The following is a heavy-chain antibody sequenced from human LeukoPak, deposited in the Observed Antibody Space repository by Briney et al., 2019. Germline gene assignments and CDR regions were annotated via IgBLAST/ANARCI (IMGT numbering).Heavy chain of an antibody. J-gene: IGHJ6*03. CDR2: IYYSGST. CDR3: ARAGPCTSCYYYYYMDV. V-gene: IGHV4-59*01. Sequence: PSETLSLTCTVSGGSISSYYWSWIRQPPGKGLEWIGYIYYSGSTNYNPPLKSRVTISVDTSKNQFSLKLSSVTAADTAVYYCARAGPCTSCYYYYYMDVWGKGTTVTASS. D-gene: IGHD2-2*01. CDR1: GGSISSYY.